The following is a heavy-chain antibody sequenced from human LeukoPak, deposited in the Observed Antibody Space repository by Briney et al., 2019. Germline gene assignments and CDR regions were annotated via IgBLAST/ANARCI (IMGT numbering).Heavy chain of an antibody. CDR3: ARVKGGSYYAVENWFDP. CDR2: ISAYNGNT. Sequence: VASVKVSCKASGYTFTSYGISWVRQAPGQGLEWMGWISAYNGNTNYAQKLQGRVTMTTDTSTSTAYMELRSLRSDDTAVYYCARVKGGSYYAVENWFDPWGQGTLVTVSS. J-gene: IGHJ5*02. D-gene: IGHD1-26*01. CDR1: GYTFTSYG. V-gene: IGHV1-18*01.